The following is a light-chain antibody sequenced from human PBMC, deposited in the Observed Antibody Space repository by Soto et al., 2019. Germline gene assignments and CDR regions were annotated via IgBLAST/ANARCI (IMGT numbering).Light chain of an antibody. Sequence: QSVLTQPPSASGTPGQRVTISCSGSSSNIGSNTANWYQQLPGTAPKLLIYSNIQRPSGVPDRFSGSKSGTSASLAISGLQSEDEADYFCAAWDDSLNGRVVFGGGTKLTVL. J-gene: IGLJ2*01. CDR2: SNI. V-gene: IGLV1-44*01. CDR3: AAWDDSLNGRVV. CDR1: SSNIGSNT.